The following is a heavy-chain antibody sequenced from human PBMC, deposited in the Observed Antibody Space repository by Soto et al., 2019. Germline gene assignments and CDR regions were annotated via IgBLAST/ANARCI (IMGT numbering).Heavy chain of an antibody. Sequence: ASVKVSCKASGGTFSSYAISWVRQAPGQGLEWMGGIIPIFGTANYAQKFQGRVTITADESTSTAYMELSSLRSEDTAVYYCASGLLVVPAVSPSGYYYYGMDVWGQGTTVTVSS. J-gene: IGHJ6*02. V-gene: IGHV1-69*13. CDR1: GGTFSSYA. CDR2: IIPIFGTA. D-gene: IGHD2-2*01. CDR3: ASGLLVVPAVSPSGYYYYGMDV.